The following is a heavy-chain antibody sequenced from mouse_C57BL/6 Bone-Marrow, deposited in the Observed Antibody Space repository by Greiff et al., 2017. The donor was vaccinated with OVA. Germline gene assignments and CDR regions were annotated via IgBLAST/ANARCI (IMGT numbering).Heavy chain of an antibody. CDR3: ASRQLRPLDY. CDR2: INPNNGGT. J-gene: IGHJ2*01. CDR1: GYTFTDYY. V-gene: IGHV1-26*01. D-gene: IGHD3-2*02. Sequence: EVQLQQSGPELVKPGASVKISCKASGYTFTDYYMNWVKQSHGKSLEWIGDINPNNGGTSYNQKFKGKATLTVDKSSSTAYMELRSLTSEDSAVYYCASRQLRPLDYWGQGTTLTVSS.